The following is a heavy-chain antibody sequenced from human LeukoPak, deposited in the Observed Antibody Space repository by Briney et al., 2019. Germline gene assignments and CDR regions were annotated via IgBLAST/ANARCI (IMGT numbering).Heavy chain of an antibody. V-gene: IGHV4-38-2*01. CDR1: GISISSGYF. CDR3: ARVGYSSSWYIDY. J-gene: IGHJ4*02. D-gene: IGHD6-13*01. CDR2: IYYSGST. Sequence: SETLSLTCAVSGISISSGYFWGWIRQPPGKGLEWIGSIYYSGSTNYNPSLKRRVTISVDTSKNQFSLKLSSVTAADTAVYYCARVGYSSSWYIDYWGQGTQVTVSS.